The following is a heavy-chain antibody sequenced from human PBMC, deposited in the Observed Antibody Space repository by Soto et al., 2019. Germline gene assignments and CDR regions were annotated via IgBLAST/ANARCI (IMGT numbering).Heavy chain of an antibody. CDR1: GYTFPNYG. D-gene: IGHD2-15*01. Sequence: QVQLVQSGAEVKKPGASVKVSCKASGYTFPNYGISWVRQAPGQGLEWMGWISAYNGNTNYAQKLQGRVTMTTDTSTYTAYMELRRRRSDDTAVYYCARDWGNCTGGSCYSDYYYYYGMDVWGQGTTVTVSS. V-gene: IGHV1-18*01. J-gene: IGHJ6*02. CDR3: ARDWGNCTGGSCYSDYYYYYGMDV. CDR2: ISAYNGNT.